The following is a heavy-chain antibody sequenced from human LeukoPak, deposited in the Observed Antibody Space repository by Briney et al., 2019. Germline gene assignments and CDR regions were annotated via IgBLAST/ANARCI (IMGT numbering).Heavy chain of an antibody. CDR1: GGSISSYY. V-gene: IGHV4-34*01. J-gene: IGHJ4*02. CDR3: ARGRGPRDGDYVFYPFDY. D-gene: IGHD4-17*01. CDR2: INHSGST. Sequence: PSETLSLTCTVSGGSISSYYWSWIRQPPGKGLEWIGEINHSGSTNYNPSLKSRVTISVDTSKNQFSLKLSSVTAADTAVYYCARGRGPRDGDYVFYPFDYWGQGTLVTVSS.